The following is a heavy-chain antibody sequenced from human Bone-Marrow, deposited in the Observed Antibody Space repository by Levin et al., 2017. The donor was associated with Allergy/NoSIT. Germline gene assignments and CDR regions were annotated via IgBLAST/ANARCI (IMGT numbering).Heavy chain of an antibody. Sequence: GGSLRLSCAASGFTVSSNYMSWVRQAPGKGLEWVSLIYSGGGTDYADSVRGRFTISRDNSKNTLFLQMNSLRDEDTAVYYCAVATFTYGVFNYWGQGTLVTVSS. CDR3: AVATFTYGVFNY. CDR2: IYSGGGT. CDR1: GFTVSSNY. D-gene: IGHD3-10*01. J-gene: IGHJ4*02. V-gene: IGHV3-53*01.